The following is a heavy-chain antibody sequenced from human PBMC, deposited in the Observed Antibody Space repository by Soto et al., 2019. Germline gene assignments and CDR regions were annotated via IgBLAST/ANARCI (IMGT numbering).Heavy chain of an antibody. CDR1: GVSISSYY. CDR3: ARGEDYYDGSGHFTAQYFQH. J-gene: IGHJ1*01. Sequence: QVQLQESGPGLVKPSETLSLTCSVSGVSISSYYWSWIRQPAGKGLEWIGRVSGSWKPKYNPSLKSRVTMSLDTPKNVFSLRLSSVTAADTSIYYCARGEDYYDGSGHFTAQYFQHWGQGTPVTVSS. V-gene: IGHV4-4*07. CDR2: VSGSWKP. D-gene: IGHD3-22*01.